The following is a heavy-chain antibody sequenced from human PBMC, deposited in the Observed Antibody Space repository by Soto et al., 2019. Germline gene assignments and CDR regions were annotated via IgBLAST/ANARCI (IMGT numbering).Heavy chain of an antibody. V-gene: IGHV1-18*01. J-gene: IGHJ4*02. CDR1: GYSFITYG. D-gene: IGHD3-22*01. CDR2: ISTYNGNT. CDR3: ARGQTDYYDKSGDYCLDY. Sequence: QVQLVQSGAEVKKPGASVMVSCKGSGYSFITYGMSWVRQAPGQGLEWVGWISTYNGNTKYVESLQGRVTMTTDTTTSTAYRELRSLRSDDTAVYYCARGQTDYYDKSGDYCLDYWGQGTLVSVSP.